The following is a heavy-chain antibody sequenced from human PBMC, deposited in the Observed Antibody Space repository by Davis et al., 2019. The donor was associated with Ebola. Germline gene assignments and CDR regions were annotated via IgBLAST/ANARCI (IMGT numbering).Heavy chain of an antibody. J-gene: IGHJ4*02. CDR1: GFSFSNYA. Sequence: GALRLSCAASGFSFSNYAMSWVRQAPGKGLEWVSAISGSGGSTYYADSVKGRFTISRDNSKNTLYLQMNSLRAEDTAVYYCARDLGLGDYWGQGTLVTVSS. D-gene: IGHD3-16*01. V-gene: IGHV3-23*01. CDR3: ARDLGLGDY. CDR2: ISGSGGST.